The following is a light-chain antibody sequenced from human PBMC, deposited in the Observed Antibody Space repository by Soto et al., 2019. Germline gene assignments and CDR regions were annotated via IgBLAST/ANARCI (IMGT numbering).Light chain of an antibody. J-gene: IGLJ3*02. CDR3: LLYFSDAFWV. CDR1: TGAVTSSSY. V-gene: IGLV7-43*01. Sequence: QAVVTQEPSLTVSPGGTVTLTCASSTGAVTSSSYANWFQQKPGQVPRALIFNTNNKHSWTPARFSGSLLGDKAALTLSAVQPEDEAEYYCLLYFSDAFWVFGGGTKLTVL. CDR2: NTN.